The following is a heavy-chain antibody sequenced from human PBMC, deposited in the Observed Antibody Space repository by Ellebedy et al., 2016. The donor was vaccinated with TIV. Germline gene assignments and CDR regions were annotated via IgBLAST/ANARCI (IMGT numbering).Heavy chain of an antibody. CDR3: ARDQGPRWFDP. CDR2: VHTSGTT. Sequence: SETLSLXXSVSGASLSSTSYYWNWLRQPAGEGPEWIGRVHTSGTTNYNPSLRSRLTMSLDTSKNQFSLSLGSVTAADTAVYYCARDQGPRWFDPWGQGALVTVSS. V-gene: IGHV4-61*02. CDR1: GASLSSTSYY. J-gene: IGHJ5*02.